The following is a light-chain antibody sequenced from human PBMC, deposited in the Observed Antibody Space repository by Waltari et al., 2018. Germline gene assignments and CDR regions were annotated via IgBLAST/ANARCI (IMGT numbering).Light chain of an antibody. CDR2: GAS. CDR1: QSVSRA. CDR3: QHYVRLPVT. J-gene: IGKJ1*01. V-gene: IGKV3-20*01. Sequence: EIVLTQSPGTLSLSPGERVTLSCRASQSVSRALAWYQQKPGQAPRLLIYGASSRATGIPDRFSGSGSGTDFSLTISILEPEDFAVYYCQHYVRLPVTFGQGTKVEIK.